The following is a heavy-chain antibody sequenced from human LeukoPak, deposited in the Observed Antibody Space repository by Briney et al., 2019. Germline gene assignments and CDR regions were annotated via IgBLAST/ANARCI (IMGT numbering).Heavy chain of an antibody. CDR1: GYSFTNYW. J-gene: IGHJ4*02. CDR3: ARREATTEYFDF. Sequence: GESLKISCKGSGYSFTNYWIAWVRQMPGKGLEWMGVIYPGDSDTRYNPSFRGQVTISADRSFGTAYLQWGSLKASDSAMYYCARREATTEYFDFWGQGTLVTVSS. CDR2: IYPGDSDT. V-gene: IGHV5-51*01. D-gene: IGHD1-7*01.